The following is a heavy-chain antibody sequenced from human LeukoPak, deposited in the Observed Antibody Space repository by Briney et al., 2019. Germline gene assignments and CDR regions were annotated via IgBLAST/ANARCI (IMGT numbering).Heavy chain of an antibody. CDR2: INSDGSTT. CDR1: GFSLSNYW. D-gene: IGHD7-27*01. CDR3: ARIRESLGLGAFDI. Sequence: GGSLRLSCAASGFSLSNYWMCWVRQAPGKGLVCVSRINSDGSTTTYADSVKGRFTISRDNAKNTLYLQMNSLRAEDSALYYCARIRESLGLGAFDIWGQGTMVTVSS. V-gene: IGHV3-74*03. J-gene: IGHJ3*02.